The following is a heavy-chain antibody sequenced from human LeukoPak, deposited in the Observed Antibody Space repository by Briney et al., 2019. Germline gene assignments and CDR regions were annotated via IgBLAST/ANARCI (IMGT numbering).Heavy chain of an antibody. CDR1: GYSFTGDY. V-gene: IGHV1-2*02. CDR3: ARGSPNSWTTFDI. Sequence: ASVKVSCTASGYSFTGDYMHWVRQAPGQGLEWMGWINPNSGGTNYAQRFQGRVTMTRDASISTAYMELSRLRSDDTAVYYCARGSPNSWTTFDIWGQGTMVTVSS. CDR2: INPNSGGT. J-gene: IGHJ3*02. D-gene: IGHD6-13*01.